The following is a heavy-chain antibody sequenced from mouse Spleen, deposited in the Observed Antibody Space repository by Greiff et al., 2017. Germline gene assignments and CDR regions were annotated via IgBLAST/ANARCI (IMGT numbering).Heavy chain of an antibody. J-gene: IGHJ2*01. Sequence: EVKLVESGGGLVQPGGSMKLSCVASGFTFSNYWMNWVRQSPEKGLEWVAEIRLKSNNYATHYAESVKGRFTISRDDSKSSVYLEMNNLRAEDTGIYYCTRFYYGSSDYFDYWGQGTTLTVSS. D-gene: IGHD1-1*01. CDR3: TRFYYGSSDYFDY. V-gene: IGHV6-6*02. CDR1: GFTFSNYW. CDR2: IRLKSNNYAT.